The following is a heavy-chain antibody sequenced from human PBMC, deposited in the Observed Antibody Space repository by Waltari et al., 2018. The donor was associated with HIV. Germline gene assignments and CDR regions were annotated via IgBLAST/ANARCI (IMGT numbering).Heavy chain of an antibody. J-gene: IGHJ4*02. CDR3: ATTHGSGDFDNDFDY. CDR1: GFTFSFYR. Sequence: EVRLVESGGGWVQPGGSLTLTCETTGFTFSFYRLRCVRQAPGKGLEWVANINQAGTERHYVDSVRGRFTISRDNGKRSSFLQMNSLSVEDTAVYYCATTHGSGDFDNDFDYWGQGTLV. CDR2: INQAGTER. V-gene: IGHV3-7*01. D-gene: IGHD3-10*01.